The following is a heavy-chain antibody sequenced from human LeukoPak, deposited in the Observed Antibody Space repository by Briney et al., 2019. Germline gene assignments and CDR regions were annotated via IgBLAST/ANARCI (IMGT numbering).Heavy chain of an antibody. CDR2: ISSSGSTI. J-gene: IGHJ6*02. V-gene: IGHV3-11*01. D-gene: IGHD3-22*01. CDR1: GFTFSDYY. Sequence: GGSLRLSCAASGFTFSDYYMSWIRQAPGKGLEWVSYISSSGSTIYYADSVKGRFTISRDNAKNSLYLQMNSLRAEDTAVYYCARDQTAALWAYDSSGYYLYGMDVWGQGTTVTVSS. CDR3: ARDQTAALWAYDSSGYYLYGMDV.